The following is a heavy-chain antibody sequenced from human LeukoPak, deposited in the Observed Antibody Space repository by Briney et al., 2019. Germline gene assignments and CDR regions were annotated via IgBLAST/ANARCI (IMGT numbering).Heavy chain of an antibody. CDR1: GGTCSNYV. CDR3: ARSGSSSSHY. D-gene: IGHD6-6*01. Sequence: ASVKVSCKASGGTCSNYVITWVRQAPGQGLEWMGGSIPLFNTSNYAQKLQGRVTISADESTTTAYMELTSLTSDDTAVYYCARSGSSSSHYWGQGTLVIVSS. CDR2: SIPLFNTS. V-gene: IGHV1-69*13. J-gene: IGHJ4*02.